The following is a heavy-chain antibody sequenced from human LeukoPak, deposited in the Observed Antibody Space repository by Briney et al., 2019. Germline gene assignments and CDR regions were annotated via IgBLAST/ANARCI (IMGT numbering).Heavy chain of an antibody. Sequence: NPPETLSLTCAVSGYSISSGFYWGWIRQPPGKGLEWIGSIYHSGSTYYSPSLKSRVTISVDASKNQFSLKLTSVTAADTAVYYCARAQGAVNWFDPWGQGTLVTVSS. V-gene: IGHV4-38-2*01. J-gene: IGHJ5*02. CDR2: IYHSGST. CDR1: GYSISSGFY. CDR3: ARAQGAVNWFDP. D-gene: IGHD1-26*01.